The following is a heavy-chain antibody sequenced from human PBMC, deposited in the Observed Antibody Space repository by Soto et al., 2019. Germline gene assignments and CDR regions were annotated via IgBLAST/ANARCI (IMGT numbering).Heavy chain of an antibody. V-gene: IGHV2-26*01. J-gene: IGHJ3*02. D-gene: IGHD5-18*01. CDR2: IFSNDEK. CDR1: GFSLSNARMG. CDR3: ARILRFWDTAMVIGAFDI. Sequence: QVTLKESGPVLVKPTEPLTLTCTVSGFSLSNARMGVSWIRQPPGKALEWLAHIFSNDEKSYSTSLKSNLTISKDTSKRQVVLTMTNMDPVDIAPYCCARILRFWDTAMVIGAFDIWGQGTIVTLSS.